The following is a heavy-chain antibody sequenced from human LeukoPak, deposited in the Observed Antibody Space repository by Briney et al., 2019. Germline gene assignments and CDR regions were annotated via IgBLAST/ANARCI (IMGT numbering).Heavy chain of an antibody. CDR1: GGSISTSSYY. CDR3: VTPVTYYYDSSGSEKDAFDI. V-gene: IGHV4-39*07. CDR2: IYYSGST. D-gene: IGHD3-22*01. J-gene: IGHJ3*02. Sequence: SETLSLTCTVSGGSISTSSYYWGWIRQPPGKGLEWIGNIYYSGSTYYNPSLKSRVTISVDTSKNQFSLKLSSVTAADTAVYYCVTPVTYYYDSSGSEKDAFDIWGQGTMVTVSS.